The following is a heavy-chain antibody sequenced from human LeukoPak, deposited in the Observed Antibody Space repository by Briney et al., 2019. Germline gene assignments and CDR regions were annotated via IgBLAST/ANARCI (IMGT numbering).Heavy chain of an antibody. D-gene: IGHD3-22*01. CDR2: IIPIFGTA. J-gene: IGHJ4*02. V-gene: IGHV1-69*13. CDR1: GYTFTSYA. CDR3: ARSGDGVDYYDSSGYYDY. Sequence: GASVKVSCKASGYTFTSYAISWVRQAPGQGLEWMGGIIPIFGTANYAQKFQGRVTITADESTSTAYMELSSLRSEDTAVYYCARSGDGVDYYDSSGYYDYWGQGTLVTVSS.